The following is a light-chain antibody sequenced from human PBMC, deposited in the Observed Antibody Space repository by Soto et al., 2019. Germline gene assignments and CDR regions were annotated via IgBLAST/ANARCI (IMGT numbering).Light chain of an antibody. CDR1: QSVNPYY. Sequence: EIVLTQSPGTLSLSPGERATLSCRASQSVNPYYLAWYQQKPGQAPRLLIYSASSRATGIPDRFSDSGSGTDFTLTISRLEPEDFVVYYCQYYGSSPWTVGQGTKVEIK. CDR2: SAS. J-gene: IGKJ1*01. CDR3: QYYGSSPWT. V-gene: IGKV3-20*01.